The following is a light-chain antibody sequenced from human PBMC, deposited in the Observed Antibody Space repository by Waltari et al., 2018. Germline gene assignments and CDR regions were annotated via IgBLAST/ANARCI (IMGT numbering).Light chain of an antibody. Sequence: VLTQSPGTLSLSPGERATLSCRASQSITKKFFAWYQQKPGQAPRLLIYGASSRAAGIPDRFSGSGSGTDFTLTISRREPEDSAVYYCQQYGSSVMYTFGQGTKLEIK. J-gene: IGKJ2*01. V-gene: IGKV3-20*01. CDR3: QQYGSSVMYT. CDR2: GAS. CDR1: QSITKKF.